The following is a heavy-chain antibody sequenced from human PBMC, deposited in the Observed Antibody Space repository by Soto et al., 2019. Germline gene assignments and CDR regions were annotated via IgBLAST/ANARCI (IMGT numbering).Heavy chain of an antibody. Sequence: SETLSLTCAVYGGSFSGYYWSWIRQPPGKGLEWIGEINHSGSTNYNPSLKSRVTISVDTSKNQFSLKLSSVTAADTAVYYCASLIEYQRAIDFAFDIWGQGTMVTVSS. CDR3: ASLIEYQRAIDFAFDI. CDR2: INHSGST. CDR1: GGSFSGYY. V-gene: IGHV4-34*01. D-gene: IGHD2-2*01. J-gene: IGHJ3*02.